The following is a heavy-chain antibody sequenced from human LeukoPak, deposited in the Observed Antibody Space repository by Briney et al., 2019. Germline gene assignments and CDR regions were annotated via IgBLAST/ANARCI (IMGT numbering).Heavy chain of an antibody. J-gene: IGHJ4*02. V-gene: IGHV3-23*01. Sequence: PGGSLRLSCAASGFTFSSYAMSWVRQAPVKGLEWVSAISGSGGSTYYADSVKGRFTISRDNSKNTLYLQMNSLRAEDTAVYYCAKGSSSWYRPFDYWGQGTLVTVSS. CDR1: GFTFSSYA. CDR2: ISGSGGST. CDR3: AKGSSSWYRPFDY. D-gene: IGHD6-13*01.